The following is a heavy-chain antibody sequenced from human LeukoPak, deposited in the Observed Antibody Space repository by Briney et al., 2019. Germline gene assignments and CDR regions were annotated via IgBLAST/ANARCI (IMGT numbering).Heavy chain of an antibody. Sequence: PGGSLRLSCVASGFTFSNYWMSWVRQAPGKGLEWVANINQDESVKYYVDSLKGRFTVSRDNAKNSLYLQMNSLRAEDTAMYYCARIGYSSSSTDYWGQGALVTVSS. CDR1: GFTFSNYW. J-gene: IGHJ4*02. CDR2: INQDESVK. V-gene: IGHV3-7*01. D-gene: IGHD6-13*01. CDR3: ARIGYSSSSTDY.